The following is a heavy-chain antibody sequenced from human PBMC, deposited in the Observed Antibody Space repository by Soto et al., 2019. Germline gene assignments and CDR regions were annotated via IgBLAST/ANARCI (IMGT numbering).Heavy chain of an antibody. Sequence: GASVKVSCKASGYTFTSYGISWVRQAPGQGLEWMGWISAYNGNTNYAQKLQGRVTMTTDTSTSTAYMELRSLRSDDTAVYYCARDTPNYYYGDWRDEYFQHWGQGTLVTVSS. J-gene: IGHJ1*01. V-gene: IGHV1-18*01. CDR1: GYTFTSYG. CDR3: ARDTPNYYYGDWRDEYFQH. CDR2: ISAYNGNT. D-gene: IGHD4-17*01.